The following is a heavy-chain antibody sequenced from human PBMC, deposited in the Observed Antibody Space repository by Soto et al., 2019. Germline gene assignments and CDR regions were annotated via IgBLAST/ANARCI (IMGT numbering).Heavy chain of an antibody. J-gene: IGHJ4*02. Sequence: GGSLRLSCAASGFTFSSYGMHWVRQAPGKGLEWVAVIWYDGSNKYYADSVKGRFTISRDNSKNTLYLQMNSLRAEDTAVYYCARDLERGYEPSMYGGYWGQGTLVTVSS. CDR2: IWYDGSNK. D-gene: IGHD5-12*01. V-gene: IGHV3-33*01. CDR1: GFTFSSYG. CDR3: ARDLERGYEPSMYGGY.